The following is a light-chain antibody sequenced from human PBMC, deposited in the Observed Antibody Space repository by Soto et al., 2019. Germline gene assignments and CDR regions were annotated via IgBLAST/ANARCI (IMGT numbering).Light chain of an antibody. CDR1: QSVSNN. V-gene: IGKV3-15*01. Sequence: ILMTQSPATLSVSPGGRATLSCRASQSVSNNLAWYQQKPGQAPRLLIYDASTRPTGIPARFSGSGSGTQFTLTIGRLQSEDFAVYYCQQNNNWPPWTFGQGTKVEIK. CDR3: QQNNNWPPWT. J-gene: IGKJ1*01. CDR2: DAS.